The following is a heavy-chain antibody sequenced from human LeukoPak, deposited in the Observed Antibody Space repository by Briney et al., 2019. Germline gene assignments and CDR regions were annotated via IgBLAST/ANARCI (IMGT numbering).Heavy chain of an antibody. D-gene: IGHD3-22*01. CDR1: GYAFASYW. V-gene: IGHV5-51*01. J-gene: IGHJ4*02. CDR2: IYPADSDI. CDR3: ARFEVNHEDSSAYFYFDY. Sequence: GESLKISCRVFGYAFASYWIGWVRQVPGKGLEWMGIIYPADSDIKYNPSLEGQVTFSADTSINTAYLQWNSLKASDTALYYCARFEVNHEDSSAYFYFDYWGQGTLVTVSS.